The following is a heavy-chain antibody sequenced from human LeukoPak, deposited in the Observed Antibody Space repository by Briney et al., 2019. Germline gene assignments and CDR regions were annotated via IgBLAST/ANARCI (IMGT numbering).Heavy chain of an antibody. Sequence: ETLSLTCTVSGGSISSGGYYWSWVRQAPGKGLEWVSAISGSGGSTYYADSVKGRFTISRDNSKNTLYLQMNSLRAEDTAVYYCAKEDSSGYYYPRMFDYWGQGTLVTVSS. CDR1: GGSISSGGYY. J-gene: IGHJ4*02. V-gene: IGHV3-23*01. D-gene: IGHD3-22*01. CDR2: ISGSGGST. CDR3: AKEDSSGYYYPRMFDY.